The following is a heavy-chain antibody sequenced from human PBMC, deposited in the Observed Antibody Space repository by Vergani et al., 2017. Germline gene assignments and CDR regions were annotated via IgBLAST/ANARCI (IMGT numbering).Heavy chain of an antibody. J-gene: IGHJ6*02. Sequence: EVEVVESGGGLVQPGGSLRLSCAASGFRFSNYWMHWLRQAPGKGLEWVAAIKGDGSAKQYVESVKGRFTISRDNSKNTLYLQMNSLRAEDTAVYYCAKDMDDILTGYYFYYYYGMDVWGQGTTVTVSS. CDR2: IKGDGSAK. V-gene: IGHV3-7*01. CDR3: AKDMDDILTGYYFYYYYGMDV. CDR1: GFRFSNYW. D-gene: IGHD3-9*01.